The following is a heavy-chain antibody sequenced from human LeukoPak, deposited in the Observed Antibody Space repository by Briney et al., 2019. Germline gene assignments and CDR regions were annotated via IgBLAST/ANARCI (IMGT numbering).Heavy chain of an antibody. D-gene: IGHD3-22*01. CDR3: ARGPYSYDSSGAFDI. CDR2: ISSSGST. Sequence: ASQTLSLTCTVSGDSISSGDYYWSWIRQPAGKGLEWIGRISSSGSTNYNPSLKSRVTISVDTSKNQFSLKLSSVTAADTAVYFCARGPYSYDSSGAFDIWGQGTMVTVSS. V-gene: IGHV4-61*02. CDR1: GDSISSGDYY. J-gene: IGHJ3*02.